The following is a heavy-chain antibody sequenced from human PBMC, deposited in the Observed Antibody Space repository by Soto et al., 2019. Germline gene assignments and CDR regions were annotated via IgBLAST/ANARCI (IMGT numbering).Heavy chain of an antibody. D-gene: IGHD6-13*01. CDR2: IYPGDSDT. J-gene: IGHJ4*02. Sequence: GESLKISCKGSGYSFTSYCIGWVRQMPGKGLEWMGIIYPGDSDTRYSPSFQGQVTISADKSISTAYLQWSSLKASDSAMYYCARLLTIAARGYYFDYWGQGTLVTVSS. CDR3: ARLLTIAARGYYFDY. CDR1: GYSFTSYC. V-gene: IGHV5-51*01.